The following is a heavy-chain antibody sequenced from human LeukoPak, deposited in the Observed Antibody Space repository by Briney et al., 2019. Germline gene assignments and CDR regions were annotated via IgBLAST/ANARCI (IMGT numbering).Heavy chain of an antibody. D-gene: IGHD3-22*01. CDR3: ATPSAYDSSGYFY. V-gene: IGHV3-11*01. J-gene: IGHJ4*02. Sequence: GGSLRLSCAASGFTFSDYYMSWIRQTPGKGLEWVSYISSSGSTIYYADSVKGRFTISRDNAKNSLYLQMNSLRAEDTAVYYCATPSAYDSSGYFYWGQGTLVTVSS. CDR2: ISSSGSTI. CDR1: GFTFSDYY.